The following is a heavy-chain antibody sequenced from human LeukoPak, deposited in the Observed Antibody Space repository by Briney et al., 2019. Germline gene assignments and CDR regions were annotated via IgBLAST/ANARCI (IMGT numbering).Heavy chain of an antibody. J-gene: IGHJ4*02. CDR3: ARDRSPHYYDSSGYYPFDY. CDR2: IYSGGST. D-gene: IGHD3-22*01. CDR1: GFTVSSNY. V-gene: IGHV3-66*01. Sequence: PGGSLRLSCAASGFTVSSNYMSRVRQAPGKGLEWVSVIYSGGSTYYADSVKGRFTISRDNSKNTLYLQMNSLRAEDTAVYYCARDRSPHYYDSSGYYPFDYWGQGTLVTVSS.